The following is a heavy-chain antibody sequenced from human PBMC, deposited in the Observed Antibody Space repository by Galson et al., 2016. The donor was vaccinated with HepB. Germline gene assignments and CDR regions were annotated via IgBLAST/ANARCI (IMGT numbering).Heavy chain of an antibody. CDR1: GFTFSNFA. CDR2: IRNSGSNT. D-gene: IGHD2-21*02. CDR3: VKDFRSCGGGDCYGWFDP. J-gene: IGHJ5*02. Sequence: SLRLSCAASGFTFSNFAMNWVRQAPGKGLEWVSSIRNSGSNTYYADSVKGRFTISRDNSTNTLFLQMNNLRADDTAVYYCVKDFRSCGGGDCYGWFDPWGQGILVTVSS. V-gene: IGHV3-23*01.